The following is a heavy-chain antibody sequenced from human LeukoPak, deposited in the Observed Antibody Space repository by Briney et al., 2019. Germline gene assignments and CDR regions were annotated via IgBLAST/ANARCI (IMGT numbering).Heavy chain of an antibody. Sequence: GESLKISCKGSGYSFTSYWIGWVRQMPGKGLEWMGIIYPGDSDTRYSPSFQGQVTISADKSISTAYLQWSSLKASDTAVYYCARESATVTLMNSDSNSFWFDPWGQGTLVTVSS. J-gene: IGHJ5*02. CDR1: GYSFTSYW. D-gene: IGHD4-11*01. CDR2: IYPGDSDT. CDR3: ARESATVTLMNSDSNSFWFDP. V-gene: IGHV5-51*01.